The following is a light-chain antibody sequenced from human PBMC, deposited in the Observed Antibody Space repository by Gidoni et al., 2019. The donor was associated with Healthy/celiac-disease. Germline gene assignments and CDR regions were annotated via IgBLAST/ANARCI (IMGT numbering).Light chain of an antibody. CDR1: SLRSYY. CDR2: GKN. V-gene: IGLV3-19*01. J-gene: IGLJ2*01. Sequence: SSELTQDPAVSVALGQTVRITCQGDSLRSYYASWYQQKPGQAPVLFIYGKNNRPSGIPDRFSGSSSANTASLTIISAQAEDEAAYYCNSRDTSSNHLVFGGGTKLTVL. CDR3: NSRDTSSNHLV.